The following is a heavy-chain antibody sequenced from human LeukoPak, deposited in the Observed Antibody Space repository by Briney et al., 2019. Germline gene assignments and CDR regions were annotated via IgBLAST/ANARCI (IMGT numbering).Heavy chain of an antibody. CDR3: ARGRGYSYGYFAW. V-gene: IGHV1-69*06. CDR1: GGIFSSYA. J-gene: IGHJ4*02. D-gene: IGHD5-18*01. CDR2: IIPIFGTA. Sequence: ASVKVSCKASGGIFSSYAISWVRQAPGQGLEWMGGIIPIFGTANYAQKFQGRVTITADKSTSTAYMELSSLRSEDTAVYYCARGRGYSYGYFAWWGQGTLVTVSS.